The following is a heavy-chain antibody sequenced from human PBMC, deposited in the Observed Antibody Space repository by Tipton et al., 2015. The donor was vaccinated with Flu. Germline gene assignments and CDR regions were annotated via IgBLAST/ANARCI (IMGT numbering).Heavy chain of an antibody. CDR2: TYFTGST. CDR1: GGSISSYY. J-gene: IGHJ4*02. Sequence: TLSLTCTVSGGSISSYYWSWLRQSPGKGLEWIGYTYFTGSTKYSSSLKSRVTISVDTSKNQFSLKLSSVTAADTAVYYCARSYNSGAGSYYGYWGQGTLVTVSS. V-gene: IGHV4-59*08. CDR3: ARSYNSGAGSYYGY. D-gene: IGHD3-10*01.